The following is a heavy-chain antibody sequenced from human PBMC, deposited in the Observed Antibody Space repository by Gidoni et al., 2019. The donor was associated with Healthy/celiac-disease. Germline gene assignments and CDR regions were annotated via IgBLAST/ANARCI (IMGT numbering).Heavy chain of an antibody. J-gene: IGHJ4*02. CDR1: GFTFSSYG. CDR3: AKGWSSGYYFDY. Sequence: QVQLVESGGGVVQPGRSLRLSCAASGFTFSSYGMHWVRQAPGKGLEWVAVISYDGSNKYYADSVKGRFTISRDNSKNTLYLQMNSLRAEDTAVYYCAKGWSSGYYFDYWGQGTLVTVSS. V-gene: IGHV3-30*18. CDR2: ISYDGSNK. D-gene: IGHD6-19*01.